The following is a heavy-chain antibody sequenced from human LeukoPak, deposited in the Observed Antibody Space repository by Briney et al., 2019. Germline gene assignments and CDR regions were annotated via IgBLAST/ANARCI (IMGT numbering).Heavy chain of an antibody. CDR3: ANEFRKGDV. V-gene: IGHV3-23*01. CDR1: GFTFTTYA. Sequence: GGSLRLSCAASGFTFTTYAMNWVRQAPGKGLEWVSAISGSGASTYYADSVKGRFTISRDNSKNTLYLQMNSLRAEDAAVYYCANEFRKGDVWGQGTMVTVSS. J-gene: IGHJ3*01. CDR2: ISGSGAST.